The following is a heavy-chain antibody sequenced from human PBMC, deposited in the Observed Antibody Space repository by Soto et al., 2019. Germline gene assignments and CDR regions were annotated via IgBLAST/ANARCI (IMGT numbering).Heavy chain of an antibody. CDR1: GNALTSYY. Sequence: ASVRVALNESGNALTSYYTHCVRQAPGQALDWXGIINPRACSRRHAQKFEDRGTMTRDTSTSTLYLELSSLSSEDTAVYYCARDTDYYDSSGHYFDYWGQGSLVTVSS. D-gene: IGHD3-22*01. CDR3: ARDTDYYDSSGHYFDY. V-gene: IGHV1-46*01. J-gene: IGHJ4*02. CDR2: INPRACSR.